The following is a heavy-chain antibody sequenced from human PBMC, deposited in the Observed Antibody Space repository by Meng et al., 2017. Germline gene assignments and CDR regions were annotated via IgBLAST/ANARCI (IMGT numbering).Heavy chain of an antibody. CDR3: AREMMDDVVFDI. J-gene: IGHJ3*02. D-gene: IGHD2-2*03. V-gene: IGHV3-30*04. CDR1: GFTFSSYA. Sequence: VAVGEAGGGVVQPGRSLRLSCAASGFTFSSYAMHWVRQAPGKGLEWVAVISYDGSNKYYADSVKGRFTISRDNSKNTLYLQMNSLRAEDTAVYYCAREMMDDVVFDIWGQGTMVTVSS. CDR2: ISYDGSNK.